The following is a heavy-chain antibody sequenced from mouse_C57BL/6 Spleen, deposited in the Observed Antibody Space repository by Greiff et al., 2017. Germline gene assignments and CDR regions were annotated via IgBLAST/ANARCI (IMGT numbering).Heavy chain of an antibody. V-gene: IGHV1-5*01. CDR3: ARDYAMDY. J-gene: IGHJ4*01. Sequence: EVQLQQSGTVLARPGASVKMSCKTSGYTFTSYWMHWVKQRPGQGLEWIGAIYPGNSDTNYNEKFKSKATLTVDKSSSTAYMQLSSLTSEDSAVYYCARDYAMDYWGQGTSVTVSS. CDR1: GYTFTSYW. CDR2: IYPGNSDT.